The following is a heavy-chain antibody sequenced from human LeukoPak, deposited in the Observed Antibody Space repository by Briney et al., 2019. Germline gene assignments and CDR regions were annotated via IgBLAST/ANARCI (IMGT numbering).Heavy chain of an antibody. V-gene: IGHV4-34*01. CDR1: GGSFSGYY. CDR2: INHSGST. CDR3: ARHHSSHPYLYYFDY. Sequence: TPSETLSLTCAVYGGSFSGYYWSWIRRPPGKGLEWIGEINHSGSTNYNPSLKSRVTISVDTSKNQFSLKLSSVTAADTAVYYCARHHSSHPYLYYFDYWGQGTLVTVSS. J-gene: IGHJ4*02. D-gene: IGHD6-6*01.